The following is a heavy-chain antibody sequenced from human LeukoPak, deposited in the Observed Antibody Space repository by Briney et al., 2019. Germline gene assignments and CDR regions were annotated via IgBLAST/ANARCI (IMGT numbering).Heavy chain of an antibody. CDR3: AKERSGDYGDFDY. CDR1: GFTFSSYS. J-gene: IGHJ4*02. Sequence: GSLRLSCAASGFTFSSYSMNWVRQAPGKGLEWVSSISSSSSYIYYADSVKGRFTISRDNAKNSLYLQLNSLRAEDTAVYYCAKERSGDYGDFDYWGQGTLVTVSS. D-gene: IGHD4-17*01. CDR2: ISSSSSYI. V-gene: IGHV3-21*04.